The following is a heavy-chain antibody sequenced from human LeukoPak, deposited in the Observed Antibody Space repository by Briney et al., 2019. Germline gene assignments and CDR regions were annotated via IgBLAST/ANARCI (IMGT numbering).Heavy chain of an antibody. Sequence: SCKASGYSFSDYYIHWVRQAPGKGLEWVSVIYSGGSTEYADPVKGRFTISRDHSKNTLYLQMSSLRAEDTAVYYCASSGGPLLAFDIWGQGTKVTVST. J-gene: IGHJ3*02. D-gene: IGHD2-15*01. CDR1: GYSFSDYY. CDR2: IYSGGST. V-gene: IGHV3-66*01. CDR3: ASSGGPLLAFDI.